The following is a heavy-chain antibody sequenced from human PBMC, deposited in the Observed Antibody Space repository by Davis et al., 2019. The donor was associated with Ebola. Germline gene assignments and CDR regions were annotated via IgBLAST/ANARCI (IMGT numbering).Heavy chain of an antibody. D-gene: IGHD5-12*01. CDR1: GFPFTHVC. CDR2: CSSSGDHI. J-gene: IGHJ4*02. CDR3: AASESFYDYHAYLHY. V-gene: IGHV3-21*01. Sequence: AGSLSLSCAVSGFPFTHVCMNLVRHAPGKGLEWVSSCSSSGDHIYYADSLTGRSTISRDNAKNSLYLQMNSLRAKDTALYYCAASESFYDYHAYLHYWGQGALVTVSS.